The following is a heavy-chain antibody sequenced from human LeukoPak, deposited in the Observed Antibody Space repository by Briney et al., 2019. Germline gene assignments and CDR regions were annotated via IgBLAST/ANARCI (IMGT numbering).Heavy chain of an antibody. CDR2: ITGSGGST. CDR1: GFTFSNYA. D-gene: IGHD4-17*01. CDR3: ARDLHGDYALDAFDI. Sequence: GGSLRLSCAASGFTFSNYARSWVRQAPGKGLEWISSITGSGGSTFFADSVKSRLTTSRDNTKNNLYLQMNSLRAEATAVYYCARDLHGDYALDAFDIWGQGTMVTVSS. J-gene: IGHJ3*02. V-gene: IGHV3-23*01.